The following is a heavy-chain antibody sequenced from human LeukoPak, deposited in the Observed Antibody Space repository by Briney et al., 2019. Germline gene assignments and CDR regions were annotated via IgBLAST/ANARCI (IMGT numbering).Heavy chain of an antibody. CDR3: ARAVAGPSGRFDY. J-gene: IGHJ4*02. Sequence: GGSLRLSCAAYGFTFNNYYMSWIRQAPGKGLEWISYISGSGSSLYYADSVKGRFTISRDNAKNSLYLQMNSLRDDDTAVYYCARAVAGPSGRFDYWGQGTLVTVSS. D-gene: IGHD6-19*01. CDR1: GFTFNNYY. V-gene: IGHV3-11*01. CDR2: ISGSGSSL.